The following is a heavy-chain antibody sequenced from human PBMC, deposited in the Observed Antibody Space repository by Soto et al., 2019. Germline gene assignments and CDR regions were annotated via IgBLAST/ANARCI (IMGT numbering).Heavy chain of an antibody. V-gene: IGHV3-74*01. Sequence: GGSLRLSCAASGFIFSSYWMHWVRQAPGKGLVWVSRIKFDGSNTDCADSVKGRFTISRDNAKNTLYLQMNSLRAEDTALYYCARGVPNYYAMDVWGQGTTVTVSS. CDR3: ARGVPNYYAMDV. J-gene: IGHJ6*02. CDR1: GFIFSSYW. CDR2: IKFDGSNT.